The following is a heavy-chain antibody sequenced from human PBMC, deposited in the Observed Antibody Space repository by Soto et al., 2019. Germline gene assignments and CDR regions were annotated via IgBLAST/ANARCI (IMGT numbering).Heavy chain of an antibody. J-gene: IGHJ6*03. V-gene: IGHV3-23*01. CDR3: AKVSSSYLYYYYYMDV. D-gene: IGHD6-6*01. CDR1: GFTFSSYA. CDR2: ISGSGGST. Sequence: GGSLRLSCAASGFTFSSYAMSWVRQAPGKGLEWVSAISGSGGSTYYADSVKGRFTISGDNSKNTLYLQMNSLRAEDTAVYYCAKVSSSYLYYYYYMDVWGKGTTVTVSS.